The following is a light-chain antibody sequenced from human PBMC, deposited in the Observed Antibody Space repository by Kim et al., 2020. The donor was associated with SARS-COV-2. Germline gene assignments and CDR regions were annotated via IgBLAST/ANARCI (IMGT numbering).Light chain of an antibody. J-gene: IGLJ2*01. V-gene: IGLV3-9*01. CDR1: NMEDKK. CDR2: RDT. Sequence: VALGQTARITCGGRNMEDKKVHWYQQKPGQAPVMVIYRDTNRPSGIPERFSGSNSGDTATLTISRAQAGDEADYYCQVWDSATVVFGGGTKLTVL. CDR3: QVWDSATVV.